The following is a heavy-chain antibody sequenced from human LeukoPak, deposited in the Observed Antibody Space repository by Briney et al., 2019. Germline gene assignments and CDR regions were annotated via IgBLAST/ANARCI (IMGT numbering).Heavy chain of an antibody. D-gene: IGHD2-2*01. CDR3: AREYCSSTSCYGDDAFDI. V-gene: IGHV1-69*01. Sequence: SVKVSCNASGGTFSSYAISWVRQAPGQGLEWMGGIIPIFGTANYAQKFQGRVTITADESTSTAYMELSSLRSEDTAVYYCAREYCSSTSCYGDDAFDIWGQGTMVTVSS. CDR1: GGTFSSYA. CDR2: IIPIFGTA. J-gene: IGHJ3*02.